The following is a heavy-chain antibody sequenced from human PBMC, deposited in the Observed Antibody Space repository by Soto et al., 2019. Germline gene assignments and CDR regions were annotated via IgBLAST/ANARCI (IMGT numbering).Heavy chain of an antibody. D-gene: IGHD6-13*01. CDR2: IEGDGSST. J-gene: IGHJ3*01. CDR3: AREGLDTAGFFDV. V-gene: IGHV3-74*01. CDR1: GFTFSSYW. Sequence: LRLSCAASGFTFSSYWMHWVRQAPGKGLERVSRIEGDGSSTTSADSVKGRFTVSRDDARNTLYLQMSSLRADDTAIYYCAREGLDTAGFFDVWGQGTMVTVSS.